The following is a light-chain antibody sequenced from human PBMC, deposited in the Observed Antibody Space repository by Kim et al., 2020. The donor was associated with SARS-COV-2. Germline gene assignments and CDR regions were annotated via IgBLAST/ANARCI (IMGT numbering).Light chain of an antibody. J-gene: IGLJ3*02. CDR3: SSYAGSTTWV. CDR2: DVS. Sequence: GQPITTSCTGSSIDVGGYNFASWYQQHPGKAPKLMIYDVSKWPSGVSSRFSGSKSGNTASLTISGLQAEDEADYYCSSYAGSTTWVFGGGTKLTVL. CDR1: SIDVGGYNF. V-gene: IGLV2-14*04.